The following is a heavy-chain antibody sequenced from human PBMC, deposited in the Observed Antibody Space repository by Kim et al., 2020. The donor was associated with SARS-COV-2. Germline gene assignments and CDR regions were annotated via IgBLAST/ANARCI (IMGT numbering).Heavy chain of an antibody. Sequence: SETLSLTCNVSGASINSGGYYWTWIRQHPGKGLEWIGFISYTGHTSYKPSLQSRVAVSMDTSKNQFSLSLNSPTAADTAVYYCAAGGNTYGYYYYGMAV. CDR2: ISYTGHT. D-gene: IGHD5-18*01. V-gene: IGHV4-31*03. CDR1: GASINSGGYY. J-gene: IGHJ6*01. CDR3: AAGGNTYGYYYYGMAV.